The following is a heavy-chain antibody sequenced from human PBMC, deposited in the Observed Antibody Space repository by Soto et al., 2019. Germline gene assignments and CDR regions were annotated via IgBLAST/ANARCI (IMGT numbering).Heavy chain of an antibody. CDR2: IYYSGST. CDR3: ARDIRGYSRAFDY. D-gene: IGHD5-18*01. CDR1: GGSVSSGSYY. J-gene: IGHJ4*02. Sequence: SETLSLTCTVSGGSVSSGSYYWTWIRQPPGKGLEWIGYIYYSGSTTYNPSLKSRVTISVDTSKNQFSLKLTSVTAADTAVYYCARDIRGYSRAFDYWGQGTLVTVSS. V-gene: IGHV4-61*01.